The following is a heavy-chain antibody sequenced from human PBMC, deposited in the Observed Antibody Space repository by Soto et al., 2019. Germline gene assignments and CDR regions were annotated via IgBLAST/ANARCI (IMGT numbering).Heavy chain of an antibody. D-gene: IGHD3-3*01. CDR1: GYTFTSYY. CDR3: ARDLQTLRDFWSGSENDAFDI. Sequence: ASVKVSCKASGYTFTSYYMHWVRQAPGQGLEWMGIINPSGGSTSYAQKFQGRVTMTRDTSTSTAYMELSSLRSEDTAVYYCARDLQTLRDFWSGSENDAFDIWGQGTMVTVSS. V-gene: IGHV1-46*01. CDR2: INPSGGST. J-gene: IGHJ3*02.